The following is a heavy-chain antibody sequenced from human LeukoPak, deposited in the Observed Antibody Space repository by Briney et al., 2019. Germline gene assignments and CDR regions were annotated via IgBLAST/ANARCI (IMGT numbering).Heavy chain of an antibody. Sequence: GASVKVSCKASGYTLTTYGLSWVRQAPGQGLEWMGWISAYSGNTNYAQKFQGRVTITTDESTSTAYMELSSLRSEDTAVYYCARETYYYDSSGYYYVRGYFDYWGQGTLVTVSS. J-gene: IGHJ4*02. CDR3: ARETYYYDSSGYYYVRGYFDY. CDR1: GYTLTTYG. CDR2: ISAYSGNT. D-gene: IGHD3-22*01. V-gene: IGHV1-18*01.